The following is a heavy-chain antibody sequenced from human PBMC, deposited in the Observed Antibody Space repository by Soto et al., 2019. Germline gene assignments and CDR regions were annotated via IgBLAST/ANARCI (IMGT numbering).Heavy chain of an antibody. CDR1: GFTFSSYS. CDR2: ISSSSSTI. CDR3: ARAPSGYSSYGYMDV. J-gene: IGHJ6*03. V-gene: IGHV3-48*01. D-gene: IGHD4-4*01. Sequence: EVQLVESGGGLVQPGGSLRLSCAASGFTFSSYSMNWVRQAPGKGLEWVSYISSSSSTIYYADSVKGRFTISRDNAKNSLYLQMNSLRAEDTAVYYCARAPSGYSSYGYMDVWGKGTTVTVSS.